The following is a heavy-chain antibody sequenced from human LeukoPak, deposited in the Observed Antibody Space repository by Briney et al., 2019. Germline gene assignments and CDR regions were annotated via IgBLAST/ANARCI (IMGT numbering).Heavy chain of an antibody. Sequence: ASVTVSCKASGYTFTSYGISWVRQAPGQGLEWMGWISTYNGNTNYAQKLQGRVTMTTDTCTSTAYMELRSLKSDDTAVYYCAREYCRSTSCYGPDYWGQGTLVTVSS. CDR3: AREYCRSTSCYGPDY. CDR1: GYTFTSYG. V-gene: IGHV1-18*01. J-gene: IGHJ4*02. D-gene: IGHD2-2*01. CDR2: ISTYNGNT.